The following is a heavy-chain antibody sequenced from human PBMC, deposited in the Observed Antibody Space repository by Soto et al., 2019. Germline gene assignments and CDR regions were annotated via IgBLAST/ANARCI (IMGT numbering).Heavy chain of an antibody. J-gene: IGHJ6*02. V-gene: IGHV1-24*01. D-gene: IGHD4-17*01. Sequence: ASVKVSCKVSGYTLTELSMHWVRQAPGRGLEWMGGFDPEDGETIYAQKFQGRVTMTEDTSTDTAYMELSSLRSEDTAVYYCATTGLGYYYYYYGMDVWGQGTTVTVSS. CDR1: GYTLTELS. CDR2: FDPEDGET. CDR3: ATTGLGYYYYYYGMDV.